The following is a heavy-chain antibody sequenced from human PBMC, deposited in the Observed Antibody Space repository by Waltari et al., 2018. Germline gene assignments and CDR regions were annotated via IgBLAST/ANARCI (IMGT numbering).Heavy chain of an antibody. V-gene: IGHV4-34*01. J-gene: IGHJ5*02. Sequence: QVQLQQWGAGLLKPSETLSLTCAVYGGSFSGYYWSWIRQPPGKGLEWIGEINHRGTTNYNPSLKSRVTISVDTSKNQFSLKLSSVTAADTAVYYCARVLRQWRLSWFDPWGQGTLVTVSS. CDR1: GGSFSGYY. D-gene: IGHD6-19*01. CDR2: INHRGTT. CDR3: ARVLRQWRLSWFDP.